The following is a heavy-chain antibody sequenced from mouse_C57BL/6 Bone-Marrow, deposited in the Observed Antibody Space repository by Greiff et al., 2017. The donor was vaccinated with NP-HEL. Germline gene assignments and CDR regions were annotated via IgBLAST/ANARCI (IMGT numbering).Heavy chain of an antibody. CDR3: AITTVVDY. CDR1: GYTFTSYW. CDR2: IYPGSGST. V-gene: IGHV1-55*01. D-gene: IGHD1-1*01. J-gene: IGHJ2*01. Sequence: QVQLQQPGAELVKPGASVKMSCKASGYTFTSYWITWVKQRPGQGLEWIGDIYPGSGSTNYNEKFKSKATLTVYTSSSTAYMQLSSLASADSAVYYCAITTVVDYWGQGTTLTVSS.